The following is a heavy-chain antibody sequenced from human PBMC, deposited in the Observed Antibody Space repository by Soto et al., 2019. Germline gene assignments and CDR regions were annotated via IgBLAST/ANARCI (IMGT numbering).Heavy chain of an antibody. Sequence: LLNVAFKASVYGFTIYGISWVRQAPRQGLEWMGWIRAYNGNTNYPQKLHGRVTMTPDAPASTAYMELSSLRSGDTALYYFARDLSWFDPWGQGTLVTVSS. J-gene: IGHJ5*02. CDR1: VYGFTIYG. CDR2: IRAYNGNT. CDR3: ARDLSWFDP. V-gene: IGHV1-18*04.